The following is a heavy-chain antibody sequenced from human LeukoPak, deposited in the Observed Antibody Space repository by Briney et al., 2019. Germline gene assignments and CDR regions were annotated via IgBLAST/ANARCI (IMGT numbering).Heavy chain of an antibody. CDR1: GFTFSSYS. J-gene: IGHJ4*02. D-gene: IGHD3-3*01. Sequence: GGSLRLSCAASGFTFSSYSMNWVRQAPGKGLEWVSYISGSSSTIYYADTVKGRFTISRDNAKNSLYLQMNSLRAEDTAVYYCARAPPYYDFWSGYPMDWGQGTLVTVSS. CDR3: ARAPPYYDFWSGYPMD. V-gene: IGHV3-48*01. CDR2: ISGSSSTI.